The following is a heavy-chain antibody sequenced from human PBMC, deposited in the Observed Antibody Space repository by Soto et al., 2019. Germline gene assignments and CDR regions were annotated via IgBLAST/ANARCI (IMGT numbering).Heavy chain of an antibody. Sequence: XSVKVSCKASGYTFTSYGISWVRQAPGQGLEWMGWISAYNGNTNYAQKLQGRVTMTTDTSTSTAYMELRSLRSDDTAVYYCARNRHCSSTSCYTSLDYWGQGTLVTVSS. J-gene: IGHJ4*02. CDR1: GYTFTSYG. CDR3: ARNRHCSSTSCYTSLDY. V-gene: IGHV1-18*01. CDR2: ISAYNGNT. D-gene: IGHD2-2*02.